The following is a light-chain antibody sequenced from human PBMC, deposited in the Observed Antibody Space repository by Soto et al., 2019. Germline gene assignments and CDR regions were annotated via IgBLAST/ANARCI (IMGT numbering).Light chain of an antibody. V-gene: IGKV1-5*03. J-gene: IGKJ3*01. CDR1: QTISSW. CDR3: EHYDSYSGT. Sequence: DIQLTQSPSTLSASVGDRVTITCRASQTISSWLAWYHQKPGKAPKLLIYRASSLEGGVPSRFSGSGSWAEFTLTISSLQPDDFAPSYCEHYDSYSGTFGPGTEVDIK. CDR2: RAS.